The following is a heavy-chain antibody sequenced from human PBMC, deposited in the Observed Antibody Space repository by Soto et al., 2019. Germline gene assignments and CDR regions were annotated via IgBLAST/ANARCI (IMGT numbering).Heavy chain of an antibody. J-gene: IGHJ4*02. CDR3: ARETDSSSWYLSMHY. CDR1: GFTFSSYD. Sequence: QVQLVESGGGVVQPGRSLRLSCAASGFTFSSYDMHWVRQALGKGLEWVAVIWYDGSNKYYADSVKGRFTISRDNSKNTLYLQMNSLRAEDTAVYYCARETDSSSWYLSMHYWGQGTLVTVSS. CDR2: IWYDGSNK. D-gene: IGHD6-13*01. V-gene: IGHV3-33*01.